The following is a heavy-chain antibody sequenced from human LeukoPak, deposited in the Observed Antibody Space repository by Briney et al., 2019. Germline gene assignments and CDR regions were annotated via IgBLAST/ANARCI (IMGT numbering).Heavy chain of an antibody. J-gene: IGHJ6*02. D-gene: IGHD3-3*01. Sequence: SETLSLTCAVYGGSFSGYYWSWIRQPPGKGLEWIGEINHSGSTNYNPSLKSRVTISVDTSKNQFSLKLSSVAAADTAVYYCARFAADFWSGYYYNYYYYGVDVWGQGTTVTVSS. V-gene: IGHV4-34*01. CDR3: ARFAADFWSGYYYNYYYYGVDV. CDR1: GGSFSGYY. CDR2: INHSGST.